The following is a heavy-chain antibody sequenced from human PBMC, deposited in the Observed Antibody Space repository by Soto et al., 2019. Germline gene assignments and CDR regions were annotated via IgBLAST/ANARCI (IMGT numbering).Heavy chain of an antibody. J-gene: IGHJ6*02. CDR2: IYNSGTT. V-gene: IGHV4-59*01. D-gene: IGHD7-27*01. CDR3: TRPILGTPYGMDV. Sequence: PSETLSLTCTISGGSISSYYWSWIRQPPGKGLEWIGYIYNSGTTKYNPSLKGRVTISVDTSKRQFSLKLSSVTAADTAVYYCTRPILGTPYGMDVWGQGTTVTVSS. CDR1: GGSISSYY.